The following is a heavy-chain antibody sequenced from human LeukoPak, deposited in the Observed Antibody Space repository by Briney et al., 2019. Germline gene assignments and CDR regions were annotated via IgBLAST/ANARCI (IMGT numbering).Heavy chain of an antibody. CDR3: AKPRAMTTGVGRYFDL. V-gene: IGHV3-23*01. J-gene: IGHJ2*01. CDR1: GFTFTSDA. Sequence: PVRSLRLSCGASGFTFTSDAMSWIRQAPGKGLEWGSGIGGGGENTYYGDSVKGRFTISRDNSKNTLYLQMNSLRAEDTATYYCAKPRAMTTGVGRYFDLWGRGTLVTVSS. D-gene: IGHD1-1*01. CDR2: IGGGGENT.